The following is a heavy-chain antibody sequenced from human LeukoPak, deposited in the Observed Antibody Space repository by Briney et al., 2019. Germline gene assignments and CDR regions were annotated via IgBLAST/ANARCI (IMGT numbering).Heavy chain of an antibody. J-gene: IGHJ6*03. D-gene: IGHD1-20*01. V-gene: IGHV4-30-2*01. Sequence: PSETLSLTCTVSGGSISSGGYYWSWIRQPPGKGLEWIGYIYHSGSTYYNPSLKSRVTISVDRSKNQFSLKLSSVTAADTAVYYCARAEYNWNGYYYYMDVWGKGTTVTVSS. CDR2: IYHSGST. CDR1: GGSISSGGYY. CDR3: ARAEYNWNGYYYYMDV.